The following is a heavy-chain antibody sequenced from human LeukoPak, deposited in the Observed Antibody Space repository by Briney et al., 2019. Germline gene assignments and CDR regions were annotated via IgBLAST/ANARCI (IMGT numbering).Heavy chain of an antibody. D-gene: IGHD3-16*02. Sequence: SEALSLTCTVSGGSISTYYWSWIRQPPGKGLEWIGYISYSGTTNYNPSLKSRVTISRDTSTNQFSLRLSSVTAADMAVYYCARSNYDYVWGVYRPNWFDPWGQGTLVTVSS. CDR3: ARSNYDYVWGVYRPNWFDP. J-gene: IGHJ5*02. CDR1: GGSISTYY. CDR2: ISYSGTT. V-gene: IGHV4-59*01.